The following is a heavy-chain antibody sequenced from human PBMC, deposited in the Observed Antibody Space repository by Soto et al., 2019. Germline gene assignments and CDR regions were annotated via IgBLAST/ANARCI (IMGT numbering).Heavy chain of an antibody. Sequence: PGGSLRLSCAASGFTFSDYYMSWIRQAPGKGLEWVSYISSSGGSTYYADSVKGRFTISRDNSKNTLYLQMNSLRAEDTAVYYCAKSFTIFSTDFDYWGQGILVTVSS. CDR3: AKSFTIFSTDFDY. J-gene: IGHJ4*02. V-gene: IGHV3-23*01. CDR1: GFTFSDYY. D-gene: IGHD3-3*01. CDR2: ISSSGGST.